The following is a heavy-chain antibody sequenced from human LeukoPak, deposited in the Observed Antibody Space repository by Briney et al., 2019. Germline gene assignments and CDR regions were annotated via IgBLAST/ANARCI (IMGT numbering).Heavy chain of an antibody. Sequence: PSETLSLTCAVSGGSISSGGYSWSWIRQPPGKGLEWIGYIYYSGSTYYNPSLKSRVTISVDTSKNQFSLKLSSVTAADTAVYYCARGAPYGLDLWGGQGTLVTVSS. CDR3: ARGAPYGLDLW. CDR2: IYYSGST. CDR1: GGSISSGGYS. V-gene: IGHV4-30-4*07. D-gene: IGHD4-17*01. J-gene: IGHJ4*02.